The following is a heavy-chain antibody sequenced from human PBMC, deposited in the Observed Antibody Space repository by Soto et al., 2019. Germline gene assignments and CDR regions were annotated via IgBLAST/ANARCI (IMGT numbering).Heavy chain of an antibody. CDR1: GGSITGYY. D-gene: IGHD6-19*01. V-gene: IGHV4-59*01. CDR3: ARSVPQRWLQFGY. CDR2: VYYTGST. J-gene: IGHJ4*02. Sequence: QVQLQEAGPGMVKPSETLSLTCTVSGGSITGYYWSWIRQPPGKGLEWIGSVYYTGSTTYNPSLMSRVTMSVDASKSQFSLRLTSVTAADTAIYYCARSVPQRWLQFGYWGQGSLVTVSS.